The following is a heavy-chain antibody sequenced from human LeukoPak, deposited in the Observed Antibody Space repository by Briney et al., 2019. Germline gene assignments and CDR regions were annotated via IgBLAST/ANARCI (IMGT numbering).Heavy chain of an antibody. CDR2: IKSKTDGGTT. D-gene: IGHD6-13*01. CDR1: GFTFSSYS. CDR3: TTEGSSWSIDY. V-gene: IGHV3-15*01. J-gene: IGHJ4*02. Sequence: GGSLRLSCAASGFTFSSYSMNWVRQAPGKGLEWVGRIKSKTDGGTTDYAAPVKGRFTISRDDSKNTLYLQMNSLKTEDTAVYYCTTEGSSWSIDYWGQGTLVTVSS.